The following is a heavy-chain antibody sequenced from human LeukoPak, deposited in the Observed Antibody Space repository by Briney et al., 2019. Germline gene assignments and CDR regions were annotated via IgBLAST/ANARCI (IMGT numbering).Heavy chain of an antibody. CDR3: AKALDIVVGPAACWFDL. D-gene: IGHD2-2*01. V-gene: IGHV3-9*01. CDR1: GFTFDDYA. J-gene: IGHJ5*02. CDR2: ISWNSGSI. Sequence: GGSLRLSCAASGFTFDDYAMHWVRQAPGKGLEWVSGISWNSGSIGYADSVKGRFTISRDNAKNSLYLQMDSLRAEDTALYYCAKALDIVVGPAACWFDLWGQGTLVTVSS.